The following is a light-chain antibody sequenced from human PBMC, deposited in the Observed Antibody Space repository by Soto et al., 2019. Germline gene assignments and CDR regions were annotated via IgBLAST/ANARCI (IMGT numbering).Light chain of an antibody. CDR1: HSISSY. V-gene: IGKV1-39*02. Sequence: ESQMTQSPCFMYASVGDRVTITCRASHSISSYLNWYQQKPGIAPNLLIYAVSSLQSGVPSRFSGSGSGTDFTLTISSLQSEDSAVYYCQQYNNWPPWTFGQGTKV. CDR2: AVS. J-gene: IGKJ1*01. CDR3: QQYNNWPPWT.